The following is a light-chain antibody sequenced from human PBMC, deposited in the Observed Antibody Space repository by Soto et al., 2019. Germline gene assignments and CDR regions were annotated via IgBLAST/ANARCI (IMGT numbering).Light chain of an antibody. CDR1: QTITPW. CDR2: DAS. CDR3: QQYHTYWT. J-gene: IGKJ1*01. Sequence: ILLPQRPCFLYASVGDRVTITCRASQTITPWLAWYRRKPGTAAKLLIYDASSLESEVPFRFSGSGSGTEFTLTIRSLKPDDFATDYCQQYHTYWTFRQGTKVDIK. V-gene: IGKV1-5*01.